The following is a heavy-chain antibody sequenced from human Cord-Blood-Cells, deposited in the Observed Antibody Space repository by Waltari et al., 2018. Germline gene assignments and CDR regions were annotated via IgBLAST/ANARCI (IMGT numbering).Heavy chain of an antibody. D-gene: IGHD1-20*01. Sequence: SCAASGFTVSSNYMSWVRQAPGKGLEWVSVIYSGGSTYYADSVKGRFTISRHNSKNTLYLQMNSLRAEDTAVYYCARVTGTYYFDYWGQGTLVTVSS. V-gene: IGHV3-53*04. CDR3: ARVTGTYYFDY. CDR1: GFTVSSNY. J-gene: IGHJ4*02. CDR2: IYSGGST.